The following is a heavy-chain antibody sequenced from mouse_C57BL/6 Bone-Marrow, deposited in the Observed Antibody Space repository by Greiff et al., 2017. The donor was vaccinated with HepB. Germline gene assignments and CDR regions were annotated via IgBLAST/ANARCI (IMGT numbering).Heavy chain of an antibody. CDR2: IYPGSGST. CDR1: GYTFTSYW. CDR3: ARRRGYSNYDYAMDY. Sequence: VQLQQPGAELVKPGASVKMSCKASGYTFTSYWITWVKQRPGQGLEWIGAIYPGSGSTNYNEKFKSKATLTVDPSSSTAYMQLNSLTSEDSAFYYCARRRGYSNYDYAMDYWGQGTSVTVSS. D-gene: IGHD2-5*01. V-gene: IGHV1-55*01. J-gene: IGHJ4*01.